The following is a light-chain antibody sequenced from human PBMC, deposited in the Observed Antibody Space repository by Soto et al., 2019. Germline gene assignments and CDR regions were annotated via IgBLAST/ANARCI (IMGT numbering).Light chain of an antibody. J-gene: IGKJ5*01. CDR3: QQFNCYPIS. V-gene: IGKV1-5*03. Sequence: DIQMTHSPSTLSGSVGNRVTITCRASQTISTWLAWYQQKPGKAPKLLIYKASTLKSGVASRFSGSGSGTEFTLTISSLQPDDFATYFCQQFNCYPISFGQGTRLEI. CDR2: KAS. CDR1: QTISTW.